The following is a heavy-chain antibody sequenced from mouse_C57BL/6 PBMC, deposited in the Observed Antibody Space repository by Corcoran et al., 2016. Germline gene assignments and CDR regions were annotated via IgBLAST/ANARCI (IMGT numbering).Heavy chain of an antibody. CDR3: ARECTVVPFAY. CDR1: GSTFTSYG. V-gene: IGHV9-3*01. J-gene: IGHJ3*01. CDR2: INTYSGVP. Sequence: QIRLVQSGPALKKPGETVQLSCKASGSTFTSYGLSWVKQAPGRGLKWMGWINTYSGVPTYADDFKGRVAFSLENSASTADLQINDLKNEDTATYFCARECTVVPFAYWGQGTLVTVSA. D-gene: IGHD1-1*01.